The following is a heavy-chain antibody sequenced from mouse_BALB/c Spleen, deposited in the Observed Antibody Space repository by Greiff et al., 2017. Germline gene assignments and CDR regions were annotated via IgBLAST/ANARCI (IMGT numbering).Heavy chain of an antibody. CDR2: IWGDGST. CDR3: ARTNHGGVYAMDY. Sequence: QVQLKQSGPGLVAPSQSLSITCTVSGFSLTGYGVNWVRQPPGKGLEWLGMIWGDGSTDYNSALKSRLSISKDNSKSQVFLKMNSLQTDDTARYYCARTNHGGVYAMDYWGQGTSVTVAS. J-gene: IGHJ4*01. V-gene: IGHV2-6-7*01. D-gene: IGHD1-3*01. CDR1: GFSLTGYG.